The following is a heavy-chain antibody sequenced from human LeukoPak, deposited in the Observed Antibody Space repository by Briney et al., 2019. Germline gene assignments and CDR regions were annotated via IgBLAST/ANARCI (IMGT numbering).Heavy chain of an antibody. CDR2: ISSSGSTI. J-gene: IGHJ4*02. Sequence: GGSLRLSCAASGFTFSSYEMNWVRQAPGKGLEWVSYISSSGSTIYYADSVKGRFTISRDNAKNSLYLQMNSLRAEDTAVYYCARDSPGIAAAGLYYFDYWGQGTLATVSS. D-gene: IGHD6-13*01. CDR3: ARDSPGIAAAGLYYFDY. CDR1: GFTFSSYE. V-gene: IGHV3-48*03.